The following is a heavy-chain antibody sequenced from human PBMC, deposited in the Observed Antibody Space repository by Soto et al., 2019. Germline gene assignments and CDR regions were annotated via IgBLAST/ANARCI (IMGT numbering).Heavy chain of an antibody. D-gene: IGHD3-3*02. Sequence: EVQLVESGGGLVQPGGSLRLACVASGLTFSRNWMTWVRQAPGKGLEWVATMKYDGSEKSYVDSVKGRFTISRDNAKNSLSLQMNSLRAEDTAVYYCARVLSAFDYFDYWGQGTLVTVSS. CDR2: MKYDGSEK. V-gene: IGHV3-7*05. CDR3: ARVLSAFDYFDY. CDR1: GLTFSRNW. J-gene: IGHJ4*02.